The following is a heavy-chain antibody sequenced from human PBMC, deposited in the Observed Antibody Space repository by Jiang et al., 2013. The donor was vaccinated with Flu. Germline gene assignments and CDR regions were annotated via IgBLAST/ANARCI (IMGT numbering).Heavy chain of an antibody. D-gene: IGHD5-18*01. CDR3: ARDGRGYSYGMYYFDY. V-gene: IGHV4-59*01. CDR1: GGSISSYY. CDR2: IYYSGST. J-gene: IGHJ4*02. Sequence: PGLVKPSETLSLTCTVSGGSISSYYWSWIRQPPGKGLEWIGYIYYSGSTNYNPSLKSRVTISVDTSKNQFSLKLSSVTAADTAVYYCARDGRGYSYGMYYFDYWGQGTLVTVSS.